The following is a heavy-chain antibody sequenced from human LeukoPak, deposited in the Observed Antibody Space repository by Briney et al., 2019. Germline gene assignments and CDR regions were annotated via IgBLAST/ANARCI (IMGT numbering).Heavy chain of an antibody. D-gene: IGHD1-26*01. V-gene: IGHV1-2*02. Sequence: GASVKVSCKASGYTFTGYYMHWERQAPGQGLEWMGWINPNSGGTNYAQKFQGRVTMTRDTSISTAYMELSRLRSDDTAVYYCARLKYSGSYVDLDYWGQGTLVTVSS. CDR2: INPNSGGT. J-gene: IGHJ4*02. CDR3: ARLKYSGSYVDLDY. CDR1: GYTFTGYY.